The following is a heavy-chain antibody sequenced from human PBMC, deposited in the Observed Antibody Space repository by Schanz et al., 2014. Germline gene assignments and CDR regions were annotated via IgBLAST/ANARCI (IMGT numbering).Heavy chain of an antibody. V-gene: IGHV3-11*06. CDR3: ARGGSGSHYRLDY. Sequence: VQLVESGGGLVQPGGSLRLSCAASGFTFSDYYMSWIRQAPGKGLEWVSYVSSSSSYTHYADSMKGRFTVSRDNAENALYLQMNSLRAEDTGLYFCARGGSGSHYRLDYWGQGTLVTVSS. CDR1: GFTFSDYY. D-gene: IGHD1-26*01. J-gene: IGHJ4*02. CDR2: VSSSSSYT.